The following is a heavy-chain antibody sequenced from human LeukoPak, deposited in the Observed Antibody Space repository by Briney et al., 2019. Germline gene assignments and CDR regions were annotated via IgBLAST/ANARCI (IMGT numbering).Heavy chain of an antibody. CDR3: AKAVATTKYYFDY. J-gene: IGHJ4*02. V-gene: IGHV3-23*01. D-gene: IGHD5-12*01. CDR1: GFTFSSYA. CDR2: ISGTGDST. Sequence: PGGSLRLSCAASGFTFSSYAMSWVRQAPGKGLEWVSSISGTGDSTAYADSVKGRSTISRDNSKNTLYLQMNSLRAEDTAVYYCAKAVATTKYYFDYWGQGTLVTVSS.